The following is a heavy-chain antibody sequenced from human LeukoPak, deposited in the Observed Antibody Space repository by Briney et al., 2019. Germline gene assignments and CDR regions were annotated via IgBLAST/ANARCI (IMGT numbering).Heavy chain of an antibody. D-gene: IGHD2-15*01. CDR3: AREDGYCSGGNCYSYFDS. CDR2: IKKTGSET. Sequence: GGSLRLSCAASGFTFSHFWMSWVRQAPGKGLEWVAYIKKTGSETYYVDSVKGRFTITRDDTRNSLFLQMYSLRAEDTAVYFCAREDGYCSGGNCYSYFDSWGQGTLVTVSS. J-gene: IGHJ4*02. CDR1: GFTFSHFW. V-gene: IGHV3-7*01.